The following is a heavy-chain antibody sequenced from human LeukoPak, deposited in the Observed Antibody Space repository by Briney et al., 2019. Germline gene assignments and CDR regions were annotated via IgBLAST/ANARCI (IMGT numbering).Heavy chain of an antibody. CDR2: IRYDGSNK. V-gene: IGHV3-30*02. J-gene: IGHJ4*02. CDR3: AKDLTTVVSRGDY. D-gene: IGHD4-23*01. CDR1: GFTFSNAW. Sequence: GGSLRLSCVASGFTFSNAWMNWVRQAPGKGLEWVAFIRYDGSNKYYADSVKGRFTISRDNSKNTLYLQMNSLRAEDTAVYYCAKDLTTVVSRGDYWGQGTLVTVSS.